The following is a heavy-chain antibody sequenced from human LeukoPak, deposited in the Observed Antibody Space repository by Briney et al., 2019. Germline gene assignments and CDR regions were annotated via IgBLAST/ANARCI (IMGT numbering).Heavy chain of an antibody. J-gene: IGHJ4*02. V-gene: IGHV4-59*01. CDR1: GGSISSYY. CDR2: IYYSGST. Sequence: PSETLSLTCTVSGGSISSYYWSWIRQPPGKGLERIGYIYYSGSTNYNPSLKSRVTISVDTSKNQFSLKLSSVTAADTAVYYCARVSGYRAVDYWGQGTLVTVSS. D-gene: IGHD3-3*01. CDR3: ARVSGYRAVDY.